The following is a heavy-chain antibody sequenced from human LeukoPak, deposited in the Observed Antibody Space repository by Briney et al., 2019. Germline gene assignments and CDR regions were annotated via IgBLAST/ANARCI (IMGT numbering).Heavy chain of an antibody. Sequence: ASVKVSCKASGYTFTSYGISWVRQAPGQGLEWMGWISAYNGNTNYAQKLQGRVTMTTDTSTSTAYMELRSLRSDDSAVYYCARDNIVVVVAATPTPFDYWGQGTLVTVPS. D-gene: IGHD2-15*01. CDR3: ARDNIVVVVAATPTPFDY. V-gene: IGHV1-18*01. J-gene: IGHJ4*02. CDR1: GYTFTSYG. CDR2: ISAYNGNT.